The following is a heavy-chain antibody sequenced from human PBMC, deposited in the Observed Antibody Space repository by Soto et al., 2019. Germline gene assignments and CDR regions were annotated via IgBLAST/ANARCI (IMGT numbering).Heavy chain of an antibody. CDR2: IYYSGST. D-gene: IGHD6-6*01. CDR3: ARHDGEYSSSSQQYFQH. CDR1: GGSISSYY. Sequence: PSETLSLTCTVSGGSISSYYWSWIRQPPGKGLEWIGYIYYSGSTNYNPSLKSRVTISVDTSKNQFSLKLSSVTAADTAVYYCARHDGEYSSSSQQYFQHWGQGTLVTVSS. V-gene: IGHV4-59*08. J-gene: IGHJ1*01.